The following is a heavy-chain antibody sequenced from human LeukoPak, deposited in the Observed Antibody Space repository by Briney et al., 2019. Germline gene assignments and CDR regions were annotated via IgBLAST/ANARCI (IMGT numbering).Heavy chain of an antibody. D-gene: IGHD1-26*01. V-gene: IGHV4-4*07. CDR3: AREFPYSGSYYRRSYYYYMDV. J-gene: IGHJ6*03. Sequence: SETLSLTCIVSAGSLSSNYWSWIRPPAGKGMEWIGRIYTSGRTNYNPSLKSRVTMSVDTSKNQFSLKLSAVTAADTAVYYCAREFPYSGSYYRRSYYYYMDVWGKGTTVTVSS. CDR2: IYTSGRT. CDR1: AGSLSSNY.